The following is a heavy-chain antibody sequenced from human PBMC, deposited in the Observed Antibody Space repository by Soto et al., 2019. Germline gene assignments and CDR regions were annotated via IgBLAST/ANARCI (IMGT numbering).Heavy chain of an antibody. V-gene: IGHV1-69*13. Sequence: SVKVSCKASGGAFRVDGISWVRQVPGQGPEWMGGIMPILGTPQYAQMFQGRVTITADESTSTVYMELNSLKSEDTAVYYCARDVRGLKVFDYWGQGTLVTVSS. J-gene: IGHJ4*02. CDR2: IMPILGTP. CDR1: GGAFRVDG. CDR3: ARDVRGLKVFDY.